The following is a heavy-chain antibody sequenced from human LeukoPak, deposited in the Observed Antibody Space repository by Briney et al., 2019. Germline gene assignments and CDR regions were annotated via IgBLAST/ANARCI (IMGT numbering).Heavy chain of an antibody. J-gene: IGHJ3*02. D-gene: IGHD2-2*01. Sequence: ASVTDSCKASGYTFTGYYMHWVRQAPGQGREWMGWINPNSGGTNYAQKFQGRVTMTRDTSISTAYMELSRLRSDDTAVYYCARVSFYVVVPADFDIWGQGTMVTVSS. CDR1: GYTFTGYY. V-gene: IGHV1-2*02. CDR3: ARVSFYVVVPADFDI. CDR2: INPNSGGT.